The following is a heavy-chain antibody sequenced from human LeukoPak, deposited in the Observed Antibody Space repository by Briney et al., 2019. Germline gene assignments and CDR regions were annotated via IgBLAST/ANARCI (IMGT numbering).Heavy chain of an antibody. D-gene: IGHD3-10*01. CDR1: GDSSSDNA. J-gene: IGHJ4*02. CDR3: ARHSPPFFFGSGSQLTYFFDI. V-gene: IGHV4-59*08. Sequence: SETLSLTCTVSGDSSSDNAWSWVRQPPGKGLEWSGYIHSSGSTNFSPSLKSRVTISIESSGRHFSLRLTSVTAADTAVYYCARHSPPFFFGSGSQLTYFFDIWGMGTLVSVS. CDR2: IHSSGST.